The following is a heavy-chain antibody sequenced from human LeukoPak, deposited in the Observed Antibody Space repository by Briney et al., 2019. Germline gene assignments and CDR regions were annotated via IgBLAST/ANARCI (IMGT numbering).Heavy chain of an antibody. D-gene: IGHD3-10*01. CDR3: AKVEFTLWFGESHPSPAFDY. J-gene: IGHJ4*02. CDR2: IRGSGGST. CDR1: RFTFSSYA. V-gene: IGHV3-23*01. Sequence: GRSLRLSCAASRFTFSSYAMSWVRQAPGKGLEWVSAIRGSGGSTYYADSVKGRFTISRDNSKNTLYLQMNSLRAEDAAVYYCAKVEFTLWFGESHPSPAFDYWGQGTLVTVSS.